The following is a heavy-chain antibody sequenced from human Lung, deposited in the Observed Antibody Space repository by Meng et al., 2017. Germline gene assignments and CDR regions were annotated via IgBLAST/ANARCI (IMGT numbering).Heavy chain of an antibody. CDR1: GGSFSDYY. J-gene: IGHJ4*02. V-gene: IGHV4-34*01. Sequence: VRLQQWGAGLLNPSETLSLTCVVSGGSFSDYYWSWIRQPPGKGLEWIGEINHSGSTNYNPSLESRATISVDTSQNNLSLKLSSVTAADSAVYYCARGPTTMAHDFDYWGKGTLVTVSS. CDR3: ARGPTTMAHDFDY. CDR2: INHSGST. D-gene: IGHD4-11*01.